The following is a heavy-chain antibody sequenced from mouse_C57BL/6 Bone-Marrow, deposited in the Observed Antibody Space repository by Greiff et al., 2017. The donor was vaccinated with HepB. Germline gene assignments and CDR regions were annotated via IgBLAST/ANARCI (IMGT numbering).Heavy chain of an antibody. CDR3: AKNEVVTTYYYAMDY. CDR2: IWRGGST. Sequence: QVQLQQSGPGLVQPSQSLSITCTVSGFSLTSYGVHWVRQSPGKGLEWLGVIWRGGSTDYNAAFMSRLSITKDNSKSQVFFKMNSLQADDTAIYYCAKNEVVTTYYYAMDYWGQGTSVTVSA. V-gene: IGHV2-5*01. D-gene: IGHD2-5*01. J-gene: IGHJ4*01. CDR1: GFSLTSYG.